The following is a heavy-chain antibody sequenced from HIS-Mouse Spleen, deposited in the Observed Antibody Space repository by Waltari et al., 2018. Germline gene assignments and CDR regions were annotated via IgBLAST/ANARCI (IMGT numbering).Heavy chain of an antibody. J-gene: IGHJ4*02. CDR3: ARDRSITIFGVVTY. CDR1: GFTISSYW. CDR2: IKQDGSEK. D-gene: IGHD3-3*01. Sequence: EVQLVESGGGLVQPGGSLRLSCAASGFTISSYWLSWVRQPPGKGLEWVANIKQDGSEKYYVDSVKGRFTISRDNAKNSLYLQMNSLRAEDTAVYYCARDRSITIFGVVTYWGQGTLVTVSS. V-gene: IGHV3-7*01.